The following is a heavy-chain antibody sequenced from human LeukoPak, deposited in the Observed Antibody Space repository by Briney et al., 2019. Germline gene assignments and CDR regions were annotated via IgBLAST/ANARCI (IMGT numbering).Heavy chain of an antibody. J-gene: IGHJ5*02. CDR3: ARAALPGITGWFAP. V-gene: IGHV4-59*01. CDR2: IYYSGST. CDR1: GGSISGYY. Sequence: SETLSLTCTVSGGSISGYYWTWIRLPPVRGLEWIGYIYYSGSTTYNPSLKSRVTISVDTSNNQFSLKLRSVTAADTAVYYCARAALPGITGWFAPWGQGTLVTVSS. D-gene: IGHD1-14*01.